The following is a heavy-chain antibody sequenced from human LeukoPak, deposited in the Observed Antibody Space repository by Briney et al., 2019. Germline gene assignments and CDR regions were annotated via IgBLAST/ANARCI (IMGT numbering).Heavy chain of an antibody. Sequence: SETLSLTCTVSGGSISSYYWSWIRQPPGKGLERIGYIYYSGSTNYNPSLKSRVTISVDTSKNQFSLKLSSVTAADTAVYYCARCRSYGDPFDYWGQGTLVTVSS. CDR1: GGSISSYY. D-gene: IGHD4-17*01. CDR3: ARCRSYGDPFDY. J-gene: IGHJ4*02. V-gene: IGHV4-59*01. CDR2: IYYSGST.